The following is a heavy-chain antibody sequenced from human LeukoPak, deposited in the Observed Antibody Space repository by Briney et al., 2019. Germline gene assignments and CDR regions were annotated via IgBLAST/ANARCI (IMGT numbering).Heavy chain of an antibody. Sequence: GASVKVSCKASGGTFSSYAINWVRQAPGQGLEWMGRIIPILGIANYAQKFQGRVTITADKSTSTAYMELSSLRSEDTAVYYCARAYYCDSSGQPFDYRGQGTLVTVSS. D-gene: IGHD3-22*01. CDR3: ARAYYCDSSGQPFDY. J-gene: IGHJ4*02. CDR2: IIPILGIA. CDR1: GGTFSSYA. V-gene: IGHV1-69*04.